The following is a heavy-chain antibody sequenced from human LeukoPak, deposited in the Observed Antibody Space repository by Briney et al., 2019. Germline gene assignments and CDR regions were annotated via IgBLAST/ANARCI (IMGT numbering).Heavy chain of an antibody. CDR1: GYTFTSYG. V-gene: IGHV1-18*01. J-gene: IGHJ5*02. CDR2: ISAYNGNT. CDR3: ARDGGCGYSGYDPTFDP. D-gene: IGHD5-12*01. Sequence: KPGASVKVSCKASGYTFTSYGISWVRQAPGQGLEWMGWISAYNGNTNYAQKPQGRVTMTTDTSTSTAYMELRSLRSDDTAVYYCARDGGCGYSGYDPTFDPWGQGTLVTVSS.